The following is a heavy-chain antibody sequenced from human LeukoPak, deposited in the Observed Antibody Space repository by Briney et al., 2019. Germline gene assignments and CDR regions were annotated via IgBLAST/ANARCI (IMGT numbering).Heavy chain of an antibody. D-gene: IGHD1-26*01. CDR3: ARDGELLGYYYMDV. CDR1: GYTFTGYY. Sequence: GASVKVSCKASGYTFTGYYMHWVRQAPGQGLEWMGWINPNSGGTNYAQKFQGRVTMTRDTSISTAYMELSRLRSDDTAVYYCARDGELLGYYYMDVWGKGTTVTVSS. J-gene: IGHJ6*03. V-gene: IGHV1-2*02. CDR2: INPNSGGT.